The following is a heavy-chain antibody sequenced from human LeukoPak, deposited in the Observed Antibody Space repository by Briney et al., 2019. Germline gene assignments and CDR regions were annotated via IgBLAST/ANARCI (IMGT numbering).Heavy chain of an antibody. V-gene: IGHV4-61*02. CDR2: TCTSGST. J-gene: IGHJ4*02. D-gene: IGHD3-3*01. CDR3: ARDWSALDY. Sequence: SETLSLTCTVTGTSIRSGSYCWSWIRQPARKGLEWIGRTCTSGSTDHNPSLRSRVTISVDTSKSHLSLNLRSVTAADTAVYYCARDWSALDYWGLGTVVTVSS. CDR1: GTSIRSGSYC.